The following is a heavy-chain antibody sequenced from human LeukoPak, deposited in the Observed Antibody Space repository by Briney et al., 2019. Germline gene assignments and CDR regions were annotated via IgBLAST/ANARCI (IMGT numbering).Heavy chain of an antibody. J-gene: IGHJ4*02. CDR3: ASTREYSYGKFDY. CDR1: GGSISSGGYY. V-gene: IGHV4-31*03. Sequence: PSETLSLTCTVSGGSISSGGYYWSWIRQHPGKGLEWIGYIYYSGSTYYNPSLKSRVTISVDTSKNQFSLKLSSVTAADTAVCYCASTREYSYGKFDYWGQGTLVTVSS. D-gene: IGHD5-18*01. CDR2: IYYSGST.